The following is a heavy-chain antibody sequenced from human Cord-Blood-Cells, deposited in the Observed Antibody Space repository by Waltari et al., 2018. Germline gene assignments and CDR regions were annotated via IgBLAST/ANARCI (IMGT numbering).Heavy chain of an antibody. D-gene: IGHD4-17*01. J-gene: IGHJ4*02. CDR2: ISYDGSNK. CDR3: ARDVTTVTFDY. Sequence: QVQLVESGGGVVPPGRSLRLSCAAPGFTFSSYAMHRVRQAPGKGLEWVAVISYDGSNKYYADSVKGRFTISRDNSKNTLYLQMNSLRAEDTAVYYCARDVTTVTFDYWGQGTLVTVSS. CDR1: GFTFSSYA. V-gene: IGHV3-30-3*01.